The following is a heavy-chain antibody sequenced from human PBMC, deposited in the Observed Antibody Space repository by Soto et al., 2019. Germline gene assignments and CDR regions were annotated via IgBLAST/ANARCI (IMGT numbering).Heavy chain of an antibody. V-gene: IGHV3-23*01. D-gene: IGHD3-10*01. CDR3: AKDRASFAHLTSSHDY. J-gene: IGHJ4*02. CDR2: ISGSGGST. CDR1: GFTFSSYA. Sequence: EVQLLESGGGLVQPGGSLRLYCAASGFTFSSYAMSWVRQDPGKGLEWVSAISGSGGSTYYADSVKGRFTISRDNSKNTLYLQMNSLRAEDTAVYYCAKDRASFAHLTSSHDYWGQGTLVTVSS.